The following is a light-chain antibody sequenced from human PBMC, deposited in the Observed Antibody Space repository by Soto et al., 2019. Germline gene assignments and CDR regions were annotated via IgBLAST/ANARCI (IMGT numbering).Light chain of an antibody. CDR3: CSFPTISPYA. V-gene: IGLV2-14*01. CDR1: SSDIGTYNR. J-gene: IGLJ1*01. Sequence: QSVLTQPASGSGSPGQSITISCTGTSSDIGTYNRVSWYQQNPGKAPKLLIYEVSNRPLGVSNRFSGSQSGHTASLTLSGLQAEDETDYYCCSFPTISPYAFGTGTKVT. CDR2: EVS.